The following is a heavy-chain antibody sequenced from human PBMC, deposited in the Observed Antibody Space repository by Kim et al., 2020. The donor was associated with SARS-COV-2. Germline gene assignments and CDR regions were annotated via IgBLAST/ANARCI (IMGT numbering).Heavy chain of an antibody. D-gene: IGHD6-6*01. J-gene: IGHJ4*02. Sequence: SETLSLTCTVSGASISSSSYYWGWIRQPPGKGLEWIGNIYYSGITYYNPSLESRVTISVDTSENQFSLRLSSETAADTAVYYCARRTYGSSLRVWGQGTLVTVSS. CDR2: IYYSGIT. CDR3: ARRTYGSSLRV. CDR1: GASISSSSYY. V-gene: IGHV4-39*01.